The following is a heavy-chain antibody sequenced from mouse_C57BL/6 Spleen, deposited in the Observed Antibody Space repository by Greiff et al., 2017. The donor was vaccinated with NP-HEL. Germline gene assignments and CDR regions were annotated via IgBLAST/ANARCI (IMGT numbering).Heavy chain of an antibody. D-gene: IGHD5-5*01. Sequence: QVQLQQPGAELVMPGASVKLSCKASGYTFTSYWMHWVKQRPGQGLEWIGEIDPSDSYTNYNQKFKGKSTLTVDTSSSTAYMQLSSLTSEDSAVYYCARRLTIYAMDYWGQGTSVTVSS. CDR1: GYTFTSYW. V-gene: IGHV1-69*01. J-gene: IGHJ4*01. CDR3: ARRLTIYAMDY. CDR2: IDPSDSYT.